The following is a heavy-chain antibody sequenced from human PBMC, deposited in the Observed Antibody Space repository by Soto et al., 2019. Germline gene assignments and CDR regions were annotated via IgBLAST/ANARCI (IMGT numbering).Heavy chain of an antibody. D-gene: IGHD2-21*02. J-gene: IGHJ4*02. V-gene: IGHV3-30*18. CDR1: GFTFSSYG. Sequence: QVQLVESGGGVVQPGRSLRLSCAASGFTFSSYGMHWVRQAPGKGLEWVAVISYDGSNKYYADSVKGRFTISRDNSKNTLYLQMNSLRAEDTAVYYCAKDHIVVVTASRLFDYWGQGTLVTVSS. CDR2: ISYDGSNK. CDR3: AKDHIVVVTASRLFDY.